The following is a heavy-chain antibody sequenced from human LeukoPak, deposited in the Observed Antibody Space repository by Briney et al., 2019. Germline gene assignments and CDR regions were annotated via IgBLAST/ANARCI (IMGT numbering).Heavy chain of an antibody. D-gene: IGHD2-2*01. Sequence: GGSLRLSCAAPGFSFDSYDMNWVRQAPGKGLEWVSYISSGGRMIYYADSVKGRFTISRDNAKNSLYLQMNSLRAEDTAVYYCEADVVVVPAAIPPLDPWGQGTLVTVSS. J-gene: IGHJ5*02. CDR1: GFSFDSYD. CDR2: ISSGGRMI. CDR3: EADVVVVPAAIPPLDP. V-gene: IGHV3-48*03.